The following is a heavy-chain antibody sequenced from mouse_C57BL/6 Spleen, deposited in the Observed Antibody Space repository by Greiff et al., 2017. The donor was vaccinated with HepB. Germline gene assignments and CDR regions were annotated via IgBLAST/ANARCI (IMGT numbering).Heavy chain of an antibody. J-gene: IGHJ4*01. Sequence: EVQLQQSGAELVRPGASVKLSCTASGFNIKDDYMHWVKQRPEQGLEWIGWIDPENGDTEYASKFQGKATITADKSSNTAYLQLSSLTSEDTAVYYCTTPLFITTNYYAMDYWGQGTSVTVSS. CDR2: IDPENGDT. CDR3: TTPLFITTNYYAMDY. CDR1: GFNIKDDY. V-gene: IGHV14-4*01. D-gene: IGHD1-1*01.